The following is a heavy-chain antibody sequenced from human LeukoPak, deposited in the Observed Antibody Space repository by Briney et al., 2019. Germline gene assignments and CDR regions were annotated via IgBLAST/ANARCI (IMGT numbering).Heavy chain of an antibody. J-gene: IGHJ4*02. CDR3: ARGKYDTSGYYQQFDF. D-gene: IGHD3-22*01. Sequence: SETLSLTCVVSGGSISGYYWNWIRQSAGKGLEWIGRIYSSGNTTYNPSLESRVSMSVETSKKQLSLRLSSVTAADTAVYYCARGKYDTSGYYQQFDFWGQGTLATVSS. CDR1: GGSISGYY. CDR2: IYSSGNT. V-gene: IGHV4-4*07.